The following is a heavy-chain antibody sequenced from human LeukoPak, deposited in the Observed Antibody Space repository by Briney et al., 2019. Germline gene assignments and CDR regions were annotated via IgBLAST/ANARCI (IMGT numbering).Heavy chain of an antibody. J-gene: IGHJ4*02. D-gene: IGHD1-26*01. CDR3: TAKRPIVGATGLDY. CDR1: GFTFTSSA. Sequence: SVKVSCKASGFTFTSSAMQWVRQARGQRLEWIGWIVVGSGNTNYAQKFQERVTITRDMSTSTAYMELSSLRSEDTAVYYCTAKRPIVGATGLDYWGQGTLVTVSS. CDR2: IVVGSGNT. V-gene: IGHV1-58*02.